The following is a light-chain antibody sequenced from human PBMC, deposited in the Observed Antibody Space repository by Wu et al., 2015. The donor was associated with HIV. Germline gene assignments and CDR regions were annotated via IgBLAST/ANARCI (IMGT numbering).Light chain of an antibody. J-gene: IGKJ5*01. V-gene: IGKV3-11*01. CDR3: QQRRTWPLT. CDR1: QNVNNY. Sequence: DIVLTQSPATLSLSPGERATLSCRASQNVNNYLAWYQQKPGQAPRLLIYDASNRAKGIPARFTGSGSGTDFTLTITSLEPEDFVVYYCQQRRTWPLTFGQGTRL. CDR2: DAS.